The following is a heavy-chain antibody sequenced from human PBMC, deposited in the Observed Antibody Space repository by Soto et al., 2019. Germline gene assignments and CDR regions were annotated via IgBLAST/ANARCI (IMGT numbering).Heavy chain of an antibody. V-gene: IGHV3-33*01. CDR1: GFTFSSYG. CDR2: IWYDGSNK. J-gene: IGHJ4*02. CDR3: AREGGYYDSSGYPFDY. D-gene: IGHD3-22*01. Sequence: PGGSLRLSCAASGFTFSSYGMHWVRQAPGKGLEWVAVIWYDGSNKYYADSVKGRFTISRDNSKNTLYLQMNSLRDEDTAVYYCAREGGYYDSSGYPFDYWGQGTLVTVSS.